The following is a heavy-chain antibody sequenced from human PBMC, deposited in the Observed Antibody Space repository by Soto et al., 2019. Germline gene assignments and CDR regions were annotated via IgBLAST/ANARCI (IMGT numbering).Heavy chain of an antibody. V-gene: IGHV1-46*01. CDR1: GNTFTDYY. CDR3: ARGGHVVVVTAALDY. J-gene: IGHJ4*02. D-gene: IGHD2-21*02. CDR2: VNPSGGHT. Sequence: QVQLVQSGAEVKKPGASVKVSCKASGNTFTDYYIHWVRQAPGQGLEWMGTVNPSGGHTTYAQHFLGRMTMTRDTSTSTLYMELASLTSEDTAIYFCARGGHVVVVTAALDYWGQGTLVTVSS.